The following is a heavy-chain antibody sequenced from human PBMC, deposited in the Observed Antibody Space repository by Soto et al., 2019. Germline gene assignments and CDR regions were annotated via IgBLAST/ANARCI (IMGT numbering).Heavy chain of an antibody. CDR3: ARHGGAGYNHDAFDI. Sequence: SETLSLTCTVSGGSISSSSYYWGWIRQPPGKGLEWIGSIYYSGSTYYNPSLKSRVTISVDTSKNQFSLKLSSVTAADTAVYYCARHGGAGYNHDAFDIWGQGTMVTVSS. CDR1: GGSISSSSYY. D-gene: IGHD5-12*01. V-gene: IGHV4-39*01. CDR2: IYYSGST. J-gene: IGHJ3*02.